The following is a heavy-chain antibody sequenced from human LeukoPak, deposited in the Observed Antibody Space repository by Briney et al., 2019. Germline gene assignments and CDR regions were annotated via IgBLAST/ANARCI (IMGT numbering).Heavy chain of an antibody. D-gene: IGHD1-14*01. Sequence: TFSSYGMRWARHAPGKGLEWVGHMYYGGINTFNPSFKSRVTISEETSKNQFSLKLRSVTVADTAVNYCARLYGIFQNHFDYWGEGTLVTVSS. CDR1: TFSSYG. J-gene: IGHJ4*02. CDR2: MYYGGIN. CDR3: ARLYGIFQNHFDY. V-gene: IGHV4-39*07.